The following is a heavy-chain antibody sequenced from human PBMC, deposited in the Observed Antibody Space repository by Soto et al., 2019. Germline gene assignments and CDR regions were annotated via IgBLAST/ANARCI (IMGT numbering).Heavy chain of an antibody. J-gene: IGHJ6*02. Sequence: ASVKVSCKASGYTFTSYHIYWVRQAPGQGLELMGIINPGGGRTSYAQKFQGRVTMTMDTSTSTVYMELSSLRSEDTAVYYCARDGREMATTRSGGMDVWGQGTTVTVSS. CDR1: GYTFTSYH. CDR2: INPGGGRT. CDR3: ARDGREMATTRSGGMDV. V-gene: IGHV1-46*01. D-gene: IGHD1-1*01.